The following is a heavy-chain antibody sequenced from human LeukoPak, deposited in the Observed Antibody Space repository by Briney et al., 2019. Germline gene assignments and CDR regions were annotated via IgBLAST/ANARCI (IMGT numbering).Heavy chain of an antibody. D-gene: IGHD2-2*01. CDR1: GFTFSSYS. V-gene: IGHV3-21*01. Sequence: GGSLRLSCVGFGFTFSSYSMNWVRQAPGKGLEWVSSISGSSSYIDYADSVKGRFTISRDNAKNSLYLQMNSLRAEDTAVYYCARDVIVAVPNWFGPWGQGTLVTVSS. CDR2: ISGSSSYI. CDR3: ARDVIVAVPNWFGP. J-gene: IGHJ5*02.